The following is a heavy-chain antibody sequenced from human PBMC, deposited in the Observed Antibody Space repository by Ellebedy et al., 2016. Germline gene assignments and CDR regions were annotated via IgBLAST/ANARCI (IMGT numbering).Heavy chain of an antibody. J-gene: IGHJ4*02. CDR2: VYTSGNA. D-gene: IGHD2-21*01. V-gene: IGHV4-61*02. CDR3: VREKETECDDCYGYYFES. Sequence: LRLXXTVSGGSIRYPSDYWTRVRPPAGAGLECIGRVYTSGNANYKPSLKSRLTMSVDMAKNQISLELTSVTAADTAVYYCVREKETECDDCYGYYFESWGPGILVTVSS. CDR1: GGSIRYPSDY.